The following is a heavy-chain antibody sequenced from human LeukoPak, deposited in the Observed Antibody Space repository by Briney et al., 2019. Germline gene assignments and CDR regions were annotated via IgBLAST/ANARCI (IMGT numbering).Heavy chain of an antibody. D-gene: IGHD6-13*01. CDR1: GFTFSSYG. CDR3: ARGVSQGIAAAGTFGDY. V-gene: IGHV3-33*01. CDR2: IWYDGSNK. J-gene: IGHJ4*02. Sequence: GGSLRLSCAASGFTFSSYGMHWVRQAPGKGLEWVAVIWYDGSNKYYADSVKGRFTISRDNSKNTLYLQMNSLRAEDTAVYYCARGVSQGIAAAGTFGDYWGQGTLDTVSS.